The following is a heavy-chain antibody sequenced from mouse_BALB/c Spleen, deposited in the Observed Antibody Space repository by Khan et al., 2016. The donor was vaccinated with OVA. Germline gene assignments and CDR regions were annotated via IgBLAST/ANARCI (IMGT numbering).Heavy chain of an antibody. V-gene: IGHV5-17*02. CDR1: GFTFSDFG. D-gene: IGHD2-12*01. CDR3: ARSLMTTWYFDV. CDR2: VSSGSATI. J-gene: IGHJ1*01. Sequence: EVQLVESGGGLVQPGGSRKLSCAASGFTFSDFGMHWVRQAPEKGLEWVAYVSSGSATIYYAATVKGRFTISRDNPKNALFLQLTSLRSEDAAIEECARSLMTTWYFDVWGAGTTVTVSS.